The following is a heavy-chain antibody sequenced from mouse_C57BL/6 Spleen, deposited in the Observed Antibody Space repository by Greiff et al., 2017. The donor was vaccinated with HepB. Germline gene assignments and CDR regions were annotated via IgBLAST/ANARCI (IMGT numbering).Heavy chain of an antibody. Sequence: EVHLVESGGGLVKPGGSLKLSCAASGFTFSSYAMSWVRQTPEKRLEWVATISDGGSYTYYPDNVKGRFTISRDNAKNNLYLQMSHLKSEDTALYYCARDFGNAWFAYWGQGTLVTVSA. CDR3: ARDFGNAWFAY. J-gene: IGHJ3*01. V-gene: IGHV5-4*01. CDR2: ISDGGSYT. CDR1: GFTFSSYA. D-gene: IGHD2-1*01.